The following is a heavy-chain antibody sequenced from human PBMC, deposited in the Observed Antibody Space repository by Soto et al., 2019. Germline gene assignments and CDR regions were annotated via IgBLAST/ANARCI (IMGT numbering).Heavy chain of an antibody. Sequence: HPGGSLRLSCGASGFTFSSYGMHWVRQAPGKGLEWVAVIWYDGSNKYYADSVKGRFTISRDNSKNTLYLQMNSLRAEDTAVYYCARAPSMVRGVIIKYFDYWGQGTLVTVSS. CDR3: ARAPSMVRGVIIKYFDY. V-gene: IGHV3-33*01. D-gene: IGHD3-10*01. CDR2: IWYDGSNK. J-gene: IGHJ4*02. CDR1: GFTFSSYG.